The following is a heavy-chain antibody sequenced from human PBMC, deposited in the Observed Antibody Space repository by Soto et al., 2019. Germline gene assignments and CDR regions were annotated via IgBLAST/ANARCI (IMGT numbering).Heavy chain of an antibody. J-gene: IGHJ6*02. D-gene: IGHD2-2*01. CDR1: VYTFASYY. V-gene: IGHV1-46*01. CDR2: INPSGGST. CDR3: ARDWGYCSSTSCSDVRDYYYYYGMDV. Sequence: GXSGKVSCKASVYTFASYYMHWVRQAPGQGLEWMGIINPSGGSTSYAQKFQGRVTMTRDTSTSTVYMELSSLRSEDTAVYYCARDWGYCSSTSCSDVRDYYYYYGMDVWGQGTTVTVSS.